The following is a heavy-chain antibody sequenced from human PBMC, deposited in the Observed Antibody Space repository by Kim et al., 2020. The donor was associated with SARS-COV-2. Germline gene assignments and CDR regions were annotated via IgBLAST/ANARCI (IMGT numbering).Heavy chain of an antibody. CDR2: INTDGSTA. Sequence: GGSLRLSCAASGFTFRSYWMHWVRQVPGKGLVWVSRINTDGSTAAYADSVKGRFTISRDNAKNTLYLQMNSLRAEDAAVYYCARGVGAIRGADYWGQGTLVTVSS. CDR3: ARGVGAIRGADY. V-gene: IGHV3-74*01. D-gene: IGHD1-26*01. J-gene: IGHJ4*02. CDR1: GFTFRSYW.